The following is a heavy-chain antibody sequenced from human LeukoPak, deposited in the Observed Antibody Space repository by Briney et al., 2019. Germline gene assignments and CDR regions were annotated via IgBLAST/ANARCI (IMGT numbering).Heavy chain of an antibody. D-gene: IGHD3-22*01. Sequence: ASVKVSCKASGYTFTSYAMHWVRQAPGQRLEWMGWIDAGNGNTKYSQKFQGRVTITRDTSASTAYMELSSLRSEDTAVYYCASCYYDSSGKLNWFDPWGQGTLVTVSS. V-gene: IGHV1-3*01. CDR2: IDAGNGNT. CDR1: GYTFTSYA. CDR3: ASCYYDSSGKLNWFDP. J-gene: IGHJ5*02.